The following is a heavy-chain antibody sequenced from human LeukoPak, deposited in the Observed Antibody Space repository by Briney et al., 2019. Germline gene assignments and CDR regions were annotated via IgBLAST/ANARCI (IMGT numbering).Heavy chain of an antibody. J-gene: IGHJ1*01. CDR1: GYTLTELS. CDR2: FDPEDGET. Sequence: ASVKVSCKVSGYTLTELSMHWVRQAPGKGLEWMGGFDPEDGETIYAQKFQGRVTMTEDTSTDTAYMELSSLRSEDTAVYYCATPNSYSSSWFRYFQHWGQGTLVTVSS. D-gene: IGHD6-13*01. CDR3: ATPNSYSSSWFRYFQH. V-gene: IGHV1-24*01.